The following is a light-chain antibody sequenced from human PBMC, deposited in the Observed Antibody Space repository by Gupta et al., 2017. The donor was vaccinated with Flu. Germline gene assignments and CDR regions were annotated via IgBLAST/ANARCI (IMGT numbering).Light chain of an antibody. V-gene: IGKV3-15*01. Sequence: ATLSVSPGERATLSCRASQSVRSNLAWYQQKPGQAPRLLIYGASTRDTGIPARFSGSGSGTEFTLTISSRQSEDFAVYYSQQYNNWPMYTFGQGTKLEIK. CDR3: QQYNNWPMYT. CDR1: QSVRSN. J-gene: IGKJ2*01. CDR2: GAS.